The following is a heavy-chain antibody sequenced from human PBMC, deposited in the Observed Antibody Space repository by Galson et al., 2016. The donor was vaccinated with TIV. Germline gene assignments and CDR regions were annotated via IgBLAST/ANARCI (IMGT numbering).Heavy chain of an antibody. CDR1: GFTSNNYA. V-gene: IGHV3-23*01. CDR3: AKRRNYGGDALES. D-gene: IGHD4-23*01. J-gene: IGHJ3*02. CDR2: ISGSGGIT. Sequence: SLRLSCAASGFTSNNYAMPWVRQAPGKGLEWVSGISGSGGITYIAESVKGRFAISRDNSRDTLYLQLNSLRAEDTAVYYCAKRRNYGGDALESWGQGTMVTVSS.